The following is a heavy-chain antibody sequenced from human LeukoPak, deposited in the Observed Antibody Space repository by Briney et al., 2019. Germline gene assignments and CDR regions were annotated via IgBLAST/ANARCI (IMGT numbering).Heavy chain of an antibody. CDR2: IYYDGST. J-gene: IGHJ4*02. Sequence: PGGSLRLSCAASGFTVSSNYMSWVRQTPGKGLEWVSIIYYDGSTYYADSVKGRFTISRDNSKNTMYLQMNSLRAEDTAVYYCARDIVLVPVYWGQGTLVTVSS. CDR1: GFTVSSNY. V-gene: IGHV3-66*01. D-gene: IGHD2-21*01. CDR3: ARDIVLVPVY.